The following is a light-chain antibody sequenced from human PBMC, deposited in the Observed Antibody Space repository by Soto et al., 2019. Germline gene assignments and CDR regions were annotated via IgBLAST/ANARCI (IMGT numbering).Light chain of an antibody. CDR3: QLYGRSPPSWT. V-gene: IGKV3-20*01. CDR2: DAS. Sequence: EIVLTQSPGTLSLSPGERATLSCRASQSVSSNYLAWYQQTPGQPPRLLISDASSRATGIPDRFRGSGCGTGFTLTISGREPEDFAVYYCQLYGRSPPSWTFGQGTKVEIK. CDR1: QSVSSNY. J-gene: IGKJ1*01.